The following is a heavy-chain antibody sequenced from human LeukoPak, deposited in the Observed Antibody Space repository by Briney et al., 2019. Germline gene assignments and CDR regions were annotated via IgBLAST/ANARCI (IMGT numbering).Heavy chain of an antibody. J-gene: IGHJ3*02. V-gene: IGHV3-48*02. D-gene: IGHD3-22*01. CDR1: ASTFSTYS. Sequence: GGSLRLSCAASASTFSTYSMNWVRQAPGKGLEWISCINTFSNPIYYADSVRGRFTVSRDNAKNSLYLQMNSLRDDDTAVYYCARARGNGYYGSDAFDIWGQGTTVTVSS. CDR2: INTFSNPI. CDR3: ARARGNGYYGSDAFDI.